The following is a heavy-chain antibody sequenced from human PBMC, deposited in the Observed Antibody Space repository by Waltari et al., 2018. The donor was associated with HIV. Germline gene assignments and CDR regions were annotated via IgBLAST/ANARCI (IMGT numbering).Heavy chain of an antibody. Sequence: QVQLVQSGAEVKKPGSSVKVSCKASGGTFSSYAISWVRQAPGQGLEWMGGIIPIFGTANYAQKFQGRVTITADKSTSTAYMELSSLRSEDTAVYYCARDENGPNDYGSGPYYYYYGMDVWGQGTTVTVSS. CDR2: IIPIFGTA. CDR1: GGTFSSYA. V-gene: IGHV1-69*06. D-gene: IGHD3-10*01. J-gene: IGHJ6*02. CDR3: ARDENGPNDYGSGPYYYYYGMDV.